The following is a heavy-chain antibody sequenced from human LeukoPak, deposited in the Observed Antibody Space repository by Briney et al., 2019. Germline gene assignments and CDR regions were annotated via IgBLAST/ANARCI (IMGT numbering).Heavy chain of an antibody. CDR1: GGSFSGYY. V-gene: IGHV4-34*01. CDR2: INHSGST. J-gene: IGHJ6*02. D-gene: IGHD3-10*01. CDR3: ARAPGDLKFQYYYYGMDV. Sequence: SETLSLTCAVYGGSFSGYYWSWIRQPPGKGLEWIGEINHSGSTNYNPSLKSRVTISVDTSKNQFSLKLSSVTAADTAVYYCARAPGDLKFQYYYYGMDVWGQGTTVTVSS.